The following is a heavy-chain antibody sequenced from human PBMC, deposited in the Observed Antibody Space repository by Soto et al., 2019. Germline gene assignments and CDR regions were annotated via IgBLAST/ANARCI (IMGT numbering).Heavy chain of an antibody. D-gene: IGHD5-12*01. Sequence: QLQLRESGPGLVQPSETLSLTCLVSGGSISSSTYYWGWIRQPPGKGLEWIGSIDYSDATYYNPPLKSRISISMALSKNHFSRTVTCVTAADTAIYYCAPVGIGTTSVDYWGQGTLVTVSS. CDR3: APVGIGTTSVDY. J-gene: IGHJ4*02. V-gene: IGHV4-39*02. CDR1: GGSISSSTYY. CDR2: IDYSDAT.